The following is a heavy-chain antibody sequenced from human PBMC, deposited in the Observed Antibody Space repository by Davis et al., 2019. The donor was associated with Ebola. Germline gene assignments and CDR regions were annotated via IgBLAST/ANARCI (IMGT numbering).Heavy chain of an antibody. Sequence: MPSETLSLTCTVSGGSISSYYWSWIRQPPGKGLEWIGYIYYSGSTNYNPSLKSRVTISVDTSKNQFSLKLSSVTAADTAVYYCARGTIAAGDAFDIWGQGTMVTVSS. CDR3: ARGTIAAGDAFDI. J-gene: IGHJ3*02. V-gene: IGHV4-59*01. CDR1: GGSISSYY. D-gene: IGHD6-13*01. CDR2: IYYSGST.